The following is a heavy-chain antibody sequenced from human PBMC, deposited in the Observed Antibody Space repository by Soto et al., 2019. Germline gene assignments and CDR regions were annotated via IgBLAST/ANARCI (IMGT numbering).Heavy chain of an antibody. D-gene: IGHD1-26*01. CDR2: ISSSSSYI. CDR1: GFTFSSYS. Sequence: GGSLRLSCAASGFTFSSYSMNWVRQAPGKGLEWVSSISSSSSYIYYADSVKGRFTISRDNAKNSLYLQMNSLRAEDTAVYYCARGGQWDFLSDYWGQGTLVTVSS. V-gene: IGHV3-21*01. J-gene: IGHJ4*02. CDR3: ARGGQWDFLSDY.